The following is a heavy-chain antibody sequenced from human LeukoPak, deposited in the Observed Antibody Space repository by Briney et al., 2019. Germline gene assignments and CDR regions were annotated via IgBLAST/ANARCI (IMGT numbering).Heavy chain of an antibody. Sequence: PGGGVRRSCGVSVITVCYYCVHWVRHARGKGWVWVSRIDADGSSATYADSVKGGFTISRDNANNTLYLQMNSLSAEDTAVYYCAREGGYDPFDHWGQGTLVTVSS. CDR3: AREGGYDPFDH. D-gene: IGHD5-12*01. CDR1: VITVCYYC. CDR2: IDADGSSA. J-gene: IGHJ4*02. V-gene: IGHV3-74*01.